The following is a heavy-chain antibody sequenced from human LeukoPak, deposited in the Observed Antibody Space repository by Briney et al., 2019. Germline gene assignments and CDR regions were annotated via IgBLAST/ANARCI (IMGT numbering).Heavy chain of an antibody. J-gene: IGHJ6*03. CDR1: GFTFSSYA. D-gene: IGHD2-21*02. V-gene: IGHV3-23*01. CDR3: ARCNRGDGYMDV. CDR2: ISGSGGST. Sequence: PGGSLRLSCAASGFTFSSYAMSWVRQAPGKGLEWVSAISGSGGSTYYADSVKGRFTISRDNSKNTLYLQMNSLRAEDTAVYYCARCNRGDGYMDVWGKGTTVTISS.